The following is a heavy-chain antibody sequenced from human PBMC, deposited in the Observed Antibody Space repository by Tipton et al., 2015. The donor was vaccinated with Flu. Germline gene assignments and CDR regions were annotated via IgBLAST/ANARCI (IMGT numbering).Heavy chain of an antibody. CDR1: GFTVSTNY. CDR3: ARGIGFGELLDY. J-gene: IGHJ4*02. V-gene: IGHV3-53*01. Sequence: SLRLSCAASGFTVSTNYLSWVRQAPGKGLEWVSVIYSDGSTFYADSVKGRFTISRDNSNNILYLQMNSLRAEDTAVYYCARGIGFGELLDYWGQGTLVTVSS. D-gene: IGHD3-10*01. CDR2: IYSDGST.